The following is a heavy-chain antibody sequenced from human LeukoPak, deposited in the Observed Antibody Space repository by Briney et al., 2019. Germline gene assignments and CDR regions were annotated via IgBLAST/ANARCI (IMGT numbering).Heavy chain of an antibody. J-gene: IGHJ4*02. CDR1: GFTFSTYW. CDR2: IKQDGSEK. V-gene: IGHV3-7*01. Sequence: GGSLRLSCTASGFTFSTYWMSWVRQAPGKGLEWVANIKQDGSEKYYQDSVRGRFTISRDNAKNSLYLQMNSLRAEDTAVYYCARVGTAFGTLEDYWGQGTLVTVSS. D-gene: IGHD6-13*01. CDR3: ARVGTAFGTLEDY.